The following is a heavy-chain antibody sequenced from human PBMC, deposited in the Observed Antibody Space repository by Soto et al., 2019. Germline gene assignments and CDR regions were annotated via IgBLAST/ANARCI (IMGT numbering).Heavy chain of an antibody. D-gene: IGHD3-22*01. V-gene: IGHV4-34*01. CDR3: ARGGAMIVVVDEYFQH. CDR1: GGSFSGYY. J-gene: IGHJ1*01. Sequence: AETLSLTCAVYGGSFSGYYWSWIRQAPGKGLEWIVEINHSGSTNYNPSLKSRVTISVDTSKNQFSLKLSSVTAADTAVYYCARGGAMIVVVDEYFQHWGQGTLVTVSS. CDR2: INHSGST.